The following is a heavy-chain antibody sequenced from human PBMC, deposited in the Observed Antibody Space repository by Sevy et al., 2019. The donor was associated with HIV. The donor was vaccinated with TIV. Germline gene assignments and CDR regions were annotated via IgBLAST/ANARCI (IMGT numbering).Heavy chain of an antibody. D-gene: IGHD6-6*01. CDR1: GFTFSNYN. CDR3: ATRSSGRGYYYYGMDV. J-gene: IGHJ6*02. Sequence: GGSLRLSCAASGFTFSNYNMNWVRQAPGKGLEWVSYISSSSSTIYYADSGKGQFTISRDKAKNSLYLQMNSLRAEDTAVYYCATRSSGRGYYYYGMDVWGQGTTVTVSS. CDR2: ISSSSSTI. V-gene: IGHV3-48*01.